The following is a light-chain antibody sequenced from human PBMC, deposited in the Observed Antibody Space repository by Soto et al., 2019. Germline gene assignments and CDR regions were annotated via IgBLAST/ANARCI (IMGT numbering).Light chain of an antibody. J-gene: IGLJ1*01. V-gene: IGLV2-8*01. CDR1: SSDVGAHNF. CDR3: SSYAGSNNYV. Sequence: QSVLTQPPSASGSPGQSVTISCTGTSSDVGAHNFVSWHQQHPGKAPKLMVYEVSKRPSGAPDRFSGTKSGNTASLTVSGLQAEDEADYYSSSYAGSNNYVFGTGTKVTVL. CDR2: EVS.